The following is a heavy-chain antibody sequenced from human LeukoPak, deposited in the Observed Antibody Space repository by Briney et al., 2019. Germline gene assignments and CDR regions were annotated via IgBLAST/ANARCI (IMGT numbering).Heavy chain of an antibody. CDR1: GFTFSRYW. J-gene: IGHJ4*02. Sequence: GGSLRLSCAASGFTFSRYWMHWVRQAPGKGLVWVSRINSDGRSTDYADSVKGRFTISRDNAKNTLYLQMNSLRAEDTAVYYCARDPDSSGWSSIEYWGQGTLVTVSS. CDR2: INSDGRST. CDR3: ARDPDSSGWSSIEY. D-gene: IGHD6-19*01. V-gene: IGHV3-74*01.